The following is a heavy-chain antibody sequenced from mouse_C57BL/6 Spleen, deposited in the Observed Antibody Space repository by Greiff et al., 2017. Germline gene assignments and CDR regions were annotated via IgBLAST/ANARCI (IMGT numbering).Heavy chain of an antibody. CDR3: ARSFMITTNAWFAY. CDR2: ISSGGSYT. CDR1: GFTFSSYG. D-gene: IGHD2-4*01. J-gene: IGHJ3*01. V-gene: IGHV5-6*01. Sequence: EVMLVESGGDLVKPGGSLKLSCAASGFTFSSYGMSWVRQTPDKRLEWVATISSGGSYTYYPDSVKGRFTISRDNAKNTLYLQMSSLKSEDTAMYYGARSFMITTNAWFAYWGQGTLVTVSA.